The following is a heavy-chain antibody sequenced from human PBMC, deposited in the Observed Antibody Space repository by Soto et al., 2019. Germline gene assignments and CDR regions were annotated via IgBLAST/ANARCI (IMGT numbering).Heavy chain of an antibody. J-gene: IGHJ3*02. CDR2: ISYDGSNK. CDR1: GFTFSSYG. Sequence: QVQLVESGGGVVQPGRSLRLSCAASGFTFSSYGMHWVRQAPGKGLEWVAVISYDGSNKYYADSVKGRFTISRDNSKNTRYLQMNSLRAEDTAVYYCEKGHMTTVTMSLDAFDIWGQGTMVTVSS. CDR3: EKGHMTTVTMSLDAFDI. D-gene: IGHD4-17*01. V-gene: IGHV3-30*18.